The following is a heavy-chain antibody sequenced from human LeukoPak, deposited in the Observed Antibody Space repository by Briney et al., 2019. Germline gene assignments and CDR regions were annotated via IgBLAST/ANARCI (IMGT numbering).Heavy chain of an antibody. CDR2: IYPGDSDT. CDR1: GYTFSNYW. Sequence: GESLKISCQTSGYTFSNYWIGWVRQMPGKGLEWMGSIYPGDSDTRYSPSFQGHVTISADESISTASLQWTSLKALDTAIYYCATLLGSTGIDYWGQGTLVTVSS. CDR3: ATLLGSTGIDY. V-gene: IGHV5-51*01. D-gene: IGHD1-26*01. J-gene: IGHJ4*02.